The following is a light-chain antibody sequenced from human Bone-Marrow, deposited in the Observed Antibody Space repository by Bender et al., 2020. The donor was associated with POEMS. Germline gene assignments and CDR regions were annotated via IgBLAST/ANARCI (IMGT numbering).Light chain of an antibody. CDR2: DNS. CDR1: SSNVGAGYD. J-gene: IGLJ2*01. V-gene: IGLV1-40*01. CDR3: CSYAGRGTMI. Sequence: QSVLTQPPSVSGAPGQRVTISCTGSSSNVGAGYDVQWYQQLPGTAPKLLIFDNSIRPSGVPDRFSGSKSGNTASLTISGLQAEDEADYYCCSYAGRGTMIFGGGTRLTVL.